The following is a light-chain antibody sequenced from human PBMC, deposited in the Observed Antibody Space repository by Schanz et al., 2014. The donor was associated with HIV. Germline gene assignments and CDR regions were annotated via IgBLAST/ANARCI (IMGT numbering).Light chain of an antibody. CDR2: ADH. CDR1: AFNVGHNF. CDR3: ATWDSFLNAVV. J-gene: IGLJ2*01. V-gene: IGLV1-51*01. Sequence: QSVLTQPPSVSAAPGQRVTIPCSGGAFNVGHNFVFWYQQFPGTAPKLLIYADHQRPSEIPDRFSGSKTGTSATLAITGLQTEDEADYYCATWDSFLNAVVFGGGTKLTVL.